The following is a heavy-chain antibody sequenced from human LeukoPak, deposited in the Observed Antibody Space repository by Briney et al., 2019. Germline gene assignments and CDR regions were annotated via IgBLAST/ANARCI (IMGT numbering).Heavy chain of an antibody. CDR3: ARGRVDTLYYFDC. CDR1: GFTFSNYV. V-gene: IGHV3-23*01. CDR2: ISGSGGST. D-gene: IGHD5-18*01. J-gene: IGHJ4*02. Sequence: GGSLRLSCAASGFTFSNYVMSWVRQAPGKGLEWVSGISGSGGSTHYADSVKGRFTISRDNSKNTLSLQMNSLRAEDMAVYYCARGRVDTLYYFDCWGQGTLVTVSS.